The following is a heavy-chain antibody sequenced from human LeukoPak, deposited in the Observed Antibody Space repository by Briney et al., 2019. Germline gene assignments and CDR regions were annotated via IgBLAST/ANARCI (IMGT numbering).Heavy chain of an antibody. CDR3: ARARSRGYSGYEILIEN. V-gene: IGHV4-39*01. CDR2: TYNSGST. Sequence: SETLSLTCTVSGGSTSSSSYYWGWIRQPPGKGLEWIGSTYNSGSTYYNPSLKSRVTISVDTSKNQFSLKLSSVTAADTAVYYCARARSRGYSGYEILIENWGEGTLVTVSS. CDR1: GGSTSSSSYY. D-gene: IGHD5-12*01. J-gene: IGHJ4*02.